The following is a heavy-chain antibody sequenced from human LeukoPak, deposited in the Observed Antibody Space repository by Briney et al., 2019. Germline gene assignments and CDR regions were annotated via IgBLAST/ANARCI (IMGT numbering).Heavy chain of an antibody. V-gene: IGHV3-21*03. CDR2: ITSSSCYI. D-gene: IGHD6-6*01. Sequence: PGGSLRLSCAASGFTFGSYSMKWVRQAPGKGLEWVSSITSSSCYIYYADSVKGRFTISRDNAKNSLYLQMNSLRAEDTAVYYCARDNPRLFGTAARHFDYWGQGTLVTVSS. J-gene: IGHJ4*02. CDR1: GFTFGSYS. CDR3: ARDNPRLFGTAARHFDY.